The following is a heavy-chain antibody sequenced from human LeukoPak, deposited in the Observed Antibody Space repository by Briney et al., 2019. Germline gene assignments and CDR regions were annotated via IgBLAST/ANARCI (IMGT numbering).Heavy chain of an antibody. Sequence: PSETLSLTCTVSGGSISSSSYYWSWIRQPPGKGLEWIGYIYYSGSTNYNPSLKSRVTISVDTSKNQFSLKLSSVTAADTAVYYCARDRYGDYGMDVWGQGTTVTVSS. CDR3: ARDRYGDYGMDV. D-gene: IGHD4-17*01. CDR1: GGSISSSSYY. CDR2: IYYSGST. J-gene: IGHJ6*02. V-gene: IGHV4-61*01.